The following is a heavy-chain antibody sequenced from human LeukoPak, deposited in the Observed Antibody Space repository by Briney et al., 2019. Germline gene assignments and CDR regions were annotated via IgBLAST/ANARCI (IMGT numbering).Heavy chain of an antibody. CDR1: GFTLSDYY. D-gene: IGHD5-18*01. CDR3: ATPQARPTAYYYYGMDV. V-gene: IGHV3-11*01. Sequence: GGSLRLSCAASGFTLSDYYMSWIRQAPGKGLEWVSYISSSGSTIYYADSVKGRFTISRDNAKNSLYLQMNSLRAEDTAVYYCATPQARPTAYYYYGMDVWGQGTTVTVSS. CDR2: ISSSGSTI. J-gene: IGHJ6*02.